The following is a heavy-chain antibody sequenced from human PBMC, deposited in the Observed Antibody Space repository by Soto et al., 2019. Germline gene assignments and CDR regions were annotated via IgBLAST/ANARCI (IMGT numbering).Heavy chain of an antibody. Sequence: PGGSLRLSCAASGFTFSSYGIHWVRQAPGKGLEWVAAISYDGSNEHYADSVKGRFTISGDNSKNTLYLQMNSLRAEDTAVYFCPKVTFSNDRGGNYPFNYWGRGTLFTFS. CDR3: PKVTFSNDRGGNYPFNY. V-gene: IGHV3-30*18. CDR1: GFTFSSYG. CDR2: ISYDGSNE. D-gene: IGHD3-16*01. J-gene: IGHJ4*02.